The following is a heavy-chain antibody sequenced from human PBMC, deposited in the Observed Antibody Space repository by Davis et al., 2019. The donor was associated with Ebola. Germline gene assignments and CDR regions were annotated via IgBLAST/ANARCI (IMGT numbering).Heavy chain of an antibody. Sequence: SVKVSCKASGGTFSSYAISWVRQAPGQGLEWMGGIIPIFGTANYAQKFQGRVTITADESTSTAYMELSSLRSEDTAVYYCAPQVAPREGWFDPWGQGTLVTVSS. CDR1: GGTFSSYA. CDR3: APQVAPREGWFDP. D-gene: IGHD5-12*01. CDR2: IIPIFGTA. J-gene: IGHJ5*02. V-gene: IGHV1-69*13.